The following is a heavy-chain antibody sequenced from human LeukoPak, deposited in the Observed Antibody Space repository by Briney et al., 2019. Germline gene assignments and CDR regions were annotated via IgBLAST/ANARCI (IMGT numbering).Heavy chain of an antibody. Sequence: GASVKVSCKASGGTFSRYTISWVRQAPGQGREWMGGIIPMFGRADYAQKSQGRLTITADESSTPAYMELSGLRSEDTAVYYCATDASIYDSRGYYYLWWGQGTLVTVSS. D-gene: IGHD3-22*01. CDR2: IIPMFGRA. V-gene: IGHV1-69*01. J-gene: IGHJ4*02. CDR1: GGTFSRYT. CDR3: ATDASIYDSRGYYYLW.